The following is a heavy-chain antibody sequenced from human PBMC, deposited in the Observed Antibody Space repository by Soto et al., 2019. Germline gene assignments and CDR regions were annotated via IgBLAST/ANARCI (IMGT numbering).Heavy chain of an antibody. CDR2: ISAYNGNT. Sequence: QFQLVQSGAEVKKPGASVKVSCKASGYTFTTYDISWVRQAPGQGLEWMGWISAYNGNTNYAQTLQGRVTMTTDTATSTAYMELRSLRSDDTAVYYCARVGGYCSSTSCYRWFDPWGQGTLVTVSS. D-gene: IGHD2-2*01. CDR1: GYTFTTYD. V-gene: IGHV1-18*04. CDR3: ARVGGYCSSTSCYRWFDP. J-gene: IGHJ5*02.